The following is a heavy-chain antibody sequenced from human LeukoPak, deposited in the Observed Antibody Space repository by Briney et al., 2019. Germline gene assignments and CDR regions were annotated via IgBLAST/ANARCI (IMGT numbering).Heavy chain of an antibody. CDR2: IYYSGST. CDR1: GGSISSSSYY. Sequence: SETLSLTCTVSGGSISSSSYYWDWIRQPPGKGLEWIGSIYYSGSTYYNPSLKSRVTISVDTSQNQFSLRLSSVTAADTAVYYCVRGPYGSGISNWFDPWGQGTQVIVSS. D-gene: IGHD3-10*01. J-gene: IGHJ5*02. V-gene: IGHV4-39*07. CDR3: VRGPYGSGISNWFDP.